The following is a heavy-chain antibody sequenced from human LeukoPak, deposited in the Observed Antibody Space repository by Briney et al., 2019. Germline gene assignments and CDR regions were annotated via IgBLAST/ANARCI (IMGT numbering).Heavy chain of an antibody. CDR2: SYDGNNK. J-gene: IGHJ4*02. Sequence: GVSLRLSCAASGFTFSRYAMHWVRQAPGKGLEWVAASYDGNNKNYADPVKGRFTISRDNASNSVYLQMNSLSAEDTAVYYCAREEARGLDYWGQGTAVTVSS. V-gene: IGHV3-30-3*01. CDR3: AREEARGLDY. CDR1: GFTFSRYA.